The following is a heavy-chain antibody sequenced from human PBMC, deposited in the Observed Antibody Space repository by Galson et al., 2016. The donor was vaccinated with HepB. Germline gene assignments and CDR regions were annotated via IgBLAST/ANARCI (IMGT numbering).Heavy chain of an antibody. CDR3: ARYGSWTGFDY. V-gene: IGHV4-31*03. D-gene: IGHD6-13*01. J-gene: IGHJ4*02. CDR2: ISHSGSA. Sequence: TLSLTCTVSAGTISITGYFWSWIRQIPGGGLEWIGYISHSGSAYLNPSLKSRSTISVDTSKNQFSLDLRSVTAADTAVYFCARYGSWTGFDYWGQGTLVTVSS. CDR1: AGTISITGYF.